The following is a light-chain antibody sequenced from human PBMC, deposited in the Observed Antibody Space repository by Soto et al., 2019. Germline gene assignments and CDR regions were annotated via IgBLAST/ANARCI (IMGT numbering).Light chain of an antibody. Sequence: EIVLTQSPGTLSLSPGERATLSCRARQSIGSLLGWYQQKPGRAPRLLISDVSNRATGIPARFSGSGSGTEFTLTISILESADVAVYFCHQRRQWPLTVGGGTMVDIK. CDR2: DVS. V-gene: IGKV3-11*01. CDR3: HQRRQWPLT. CDR1: QSIGSL. J-gene: IGKJ4*01.